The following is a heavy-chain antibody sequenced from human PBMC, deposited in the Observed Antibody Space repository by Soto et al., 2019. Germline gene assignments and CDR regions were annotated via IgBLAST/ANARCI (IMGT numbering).Heavy chain of an antibody. CDR3: ARHADAGSFHNGFDP. V-gene: IGHV1-69*01. D-gene: IGHD2-15*01. CDR1: GGTFSTNA. Sequence: QVQLVQSGAEVKKPGSSVKVSCKASGGTFSTNAIAWVRQAPGQGLEWMGGIIPIFGTANYAQKFQGRVTITEDESTSTAYMEMSSLRSEDTAVYYCARHADAGSFHNGFDPWGQGTLVTVSS. CDR2: IIPIFGTA. J-gene: IGHJ5*02.